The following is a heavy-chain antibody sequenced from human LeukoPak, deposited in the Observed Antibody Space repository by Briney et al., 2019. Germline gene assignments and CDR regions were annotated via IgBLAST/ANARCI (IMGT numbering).Heavy chain of an antibody. CDR1: GYTFTSYG. V-gene: IGHV1-18*01. CDR2: ISTYNGNT. D-gene: IGHD6-13*01. CDR3: ARVISSSWYHHDH. J-gene: IGHJ4*02. Sequence: GASVKVSCKTSGYTFTSYGLTWVRQAPGQGLEWMGWISTYNGNTNYAQNLQGRVTMTTDTSTSTAYMELRSLRFDDTAFYYCARVISSSWYHHDHWGQGTLVTVSS.